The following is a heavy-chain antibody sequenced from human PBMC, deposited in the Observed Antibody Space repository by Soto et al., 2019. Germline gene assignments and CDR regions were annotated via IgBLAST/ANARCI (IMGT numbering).Heavy chain of an antibody. Sequence: GGSLRLSCAASGFTFDDYGMSWVRQAPGKGLEWVSGINWNGGSTGYADSVKGRFTISRDNAKNSLYLQMNSLRAEDTALYHCARRPRDYYYYYMDVWGKGTTVTVSS. J-gene: IGHJ6*03. CDR2: INWNGGST. V-gene: IGHV3-20*01. D-gene: IGHD6-6*01. CDR3: ARRPRDYYYYYMDV. CDR1: GFTFDDYG.